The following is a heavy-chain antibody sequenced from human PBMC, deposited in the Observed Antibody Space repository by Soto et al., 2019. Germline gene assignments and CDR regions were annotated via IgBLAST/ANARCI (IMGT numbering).Heavy chain of an antibody. CDR3: AIQGPYGIDV. CDR1: GGSISSYY. V-gene: IGHV4-59*08. Sequence: QVQLQESGPGLVKPSETLTLTCTVSGGSISSYYWSWMRQPPGQGLEWNGYIYYIGSTNYNPSLKSRVTISVDTAKIQFALKLSSVTAADTSVYDCAIQGPYGIDVWGQGTTVTVSS. CDR2: IYYIGST. J-gene: IGHJ6*02.